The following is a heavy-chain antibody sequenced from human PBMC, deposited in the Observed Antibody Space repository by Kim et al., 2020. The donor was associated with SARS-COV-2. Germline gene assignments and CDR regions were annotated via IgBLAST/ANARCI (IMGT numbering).Heavy chain of an antibody. J-gene: IGHJ4*02. CDR2: IYPGDSDT. V-gene: IGHV5-51*01. CDR1: GYKFSTFW. Sequence: GESLKISCEGTGYKFSTFWIAWVRQVPGKGLEWMGIIYPGDSDTRYGPSFQGQVTISTENSINTAYLQWSNVKPSDSGMYFCARAPTGTCNPYHLDYWGQGTLVTVSS. CDR3: ARAPTGTCNPYHLDY. D-gene: IGHD2-8*02.